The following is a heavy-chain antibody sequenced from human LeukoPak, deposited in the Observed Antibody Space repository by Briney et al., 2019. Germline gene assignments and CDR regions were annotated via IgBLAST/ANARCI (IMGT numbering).Heavy chain of an antibody. D-gene: IGHD2-2*01. Sequence: GGSLRLSCAASGFRFTDYSMSWVRQAPGKGLEWVAGLGRSGEYKYYADSVKGRFTISRDNSKDTVSLQMNSLRAEDSAIYFCVKGRPCETCMPMDAWGQGTTVTVSS. CDR3: VKGRPCETCMPMDA. CDR1: GFRFTDYS. J-gene: IGHJ6*02. CDR2: LGRSGEYK. V-gene: IGHV3-23*01.